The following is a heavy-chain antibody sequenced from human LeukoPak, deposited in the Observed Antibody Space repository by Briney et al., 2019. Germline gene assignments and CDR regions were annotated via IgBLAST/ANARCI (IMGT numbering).Heavy chain of an antibody. J-gene: IGHJ4*02. CDR1: GYTFTGYY. V-gene: IGHV1-2*01. CDR3: GSVGRCAIEQFDY. Sequence: ASVKVSCKASGYTFTGYYIHWVRQAPGQGLEWMGRINPKSGGTDYAQKFQGRVTITTDTSISTAHIELSRLSSDDTGVHYCGSVGRCAIEQFDYWGQGARVTV. CDR2: INPKSGGT. D-gene: IGHD1-26*01.